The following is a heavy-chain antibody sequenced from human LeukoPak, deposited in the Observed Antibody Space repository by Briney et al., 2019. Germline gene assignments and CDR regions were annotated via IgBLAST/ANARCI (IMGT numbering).Heavy chain of an antibody. CDR1: GGSISSYY. J-gene: IGHJ3*02. D-gene: IGHD3-22*01. CDR2: IYYSGST. Sequence: PSETLSLTCTVSGGSISSYYWSWIRQPPGKGLEWIGYIYYSGSTNYNPSLKSRVTISVDTSKNQFSLKLSSVTAADTAVYYCARVLRYYDSSGYSEAFDIWGQGTMVTVSS. CDR3: ARVLRYYDSSGYSEAFDI. V-gene: IGHV4-59*01.